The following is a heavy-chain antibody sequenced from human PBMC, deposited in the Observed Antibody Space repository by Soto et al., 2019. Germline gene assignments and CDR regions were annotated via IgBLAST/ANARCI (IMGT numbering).Heavy chain of an antibody. CDR2: IYYSGST. D-gene: IGHD3-22*01. CDR3: ARGSYYDSSGYYPY. J-gene: IGHJ4*02. V-gene: IGHV4-31*03. Sequence: QVQLQESGPGLVKPSQTLSLTCTVSGGSISSGGYYWSWVRQHPGKGLEWIGYIYYSGSTFYNPPLKSRVTIAVDTSKNQFSRNLSSVTAADTAVYYCARGSYYDSSGYYPYWGQGTLVTVSS. CDR1: GGSISSGGYY.